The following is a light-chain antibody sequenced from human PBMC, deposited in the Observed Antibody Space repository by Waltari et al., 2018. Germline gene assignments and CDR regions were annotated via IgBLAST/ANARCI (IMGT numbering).Light chain of an antibody. CDR1: QSILDRSDNKTF. Sequence: DIVMTQSPDSLGESLGERATINCKSSQSILDRSDNKTFLAWYHLKPGQPPRLLIYWASTRPGVPDRFSGSGSGTDFSLTISRLQAEDVGVYYCQQYYRSPYTFGQGTKLDFK. V-gene: IGKV4-1*01. CDR3: QQYYRSPYT. J-gene: IGKJ2*01. CDR2: WAS.